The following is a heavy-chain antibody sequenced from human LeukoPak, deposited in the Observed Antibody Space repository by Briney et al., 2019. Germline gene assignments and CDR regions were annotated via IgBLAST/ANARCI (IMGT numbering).Heavy chain of an antibody. CDR1: LDSTTSNF. Sequence: SETLSLTCTVSLDSTTSNFWSWVRQPPGKGLEWIGEIHRSGSPNYNPSLQSRVTISIDRSRNQIALELSSVTAADTAVYYRAREILGGFNPGAYWGQGTLVTVSS. CDR2: IHRSGSP. D-gene: IGHD1-14*01. CDR3: AREILGGFNPGAY. V-gene: IGHV4-4*02. J-gene: IGHJ4*02.